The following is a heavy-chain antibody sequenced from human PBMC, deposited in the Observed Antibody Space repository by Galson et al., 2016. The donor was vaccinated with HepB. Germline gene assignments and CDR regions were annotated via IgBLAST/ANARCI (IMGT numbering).Heavy chain of an antibody. J-gene: IGHJ4*02. Sequence: EPLSLTCAVSGGSIISPNWWTWVRPPPGKGLEWIGEIYHSGSTNYSPSLQSRVTISLDESKNQFSLRLNSVTAADTAVYYCASRDDSGPYWGQGTLVTVSS. CDR1: GGSIISPNW. CDR3: ASRDDSGPY. CDR2: IYHSGST. V-gene: IGHV4-4*02. D-gene: IGHD3-22*01.